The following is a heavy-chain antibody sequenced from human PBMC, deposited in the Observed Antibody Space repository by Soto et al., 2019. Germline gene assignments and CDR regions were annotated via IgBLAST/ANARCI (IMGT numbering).Heavy chain of an antibody. V-gene: IGHV3-74*01. CDR1: GFNFSIYW. D-gene: IGHD4-17*01. J-gene: IGHJ4*02. CDR2: INSDGSYT. Sequence: EVQLVESGGGLAQPGGSLRLSCAASGFNFSIYWMHWVRQAPGKGLVWVSRINSDGSYTDYADSVKGRFTISRDNANNTLYLQIDSLGAEDTAVFYCARGGAYGDYRSDYWGQGTLVTVSS. CDR3: ARGGAYGDYRSDY.